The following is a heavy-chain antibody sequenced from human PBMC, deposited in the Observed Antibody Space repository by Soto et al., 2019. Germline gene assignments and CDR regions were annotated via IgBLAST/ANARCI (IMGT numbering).Heavy chain of an antibody. Sequence: PSETLSLTCTVSGGSISISSYYWGWIRQPPGKGLEWIGSIYYSGSTYYNPSLKSRVTISVDTSKNQFSLKLSSVTAADTAVYYCASYYDSSGYSVYWGQGTLVTVSS. D-gene: IGHD3-22*01. J-gene: IGHJ4*02. V-gene: IGHV4-39*01. CDR2: IYYSGST. CDR3: ASYYDSSGYSVY. CDR1: GGSISISSYY.